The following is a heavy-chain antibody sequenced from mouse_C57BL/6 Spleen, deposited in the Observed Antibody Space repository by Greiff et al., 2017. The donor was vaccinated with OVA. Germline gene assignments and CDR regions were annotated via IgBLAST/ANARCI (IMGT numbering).Heavy chain of an antibody. CDR1: GFTFSSYA. CDR3: ARDRELTGPMDY. V-gene: IGHV5-4*01. D-gene: IGHD4-1*01. Sequence: EVHLVESGGGLVKPGGSLKLSCAASGFTFSSYAMSWVRQTPEKRLEWVATISDGGSYTYYPDNVKGRFTISRDNAKNNLYLQMSHLKSEDTAMYYCARDRELTGPMDYWGQGTSVTVSS. J-gene: IGHJ4*01. CDR2: ISDGGSYT.